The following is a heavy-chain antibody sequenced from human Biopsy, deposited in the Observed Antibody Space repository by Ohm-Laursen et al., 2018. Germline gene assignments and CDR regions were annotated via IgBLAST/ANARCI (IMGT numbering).Heavy chain of an antibody. CDR1: GGSISNNNYY. CDR2: IFYRGST. J-gene: IGHJ5*02. Sequence: ETLSLTCPVSGGSISNNNYYWGWIRQPPGKGLEWIGSIFYRGSTHYKPSLQGRVNISVDTSKNQSSLKLNSVTAADTAVYYCARDYDTSGYYYVSWGQGTLVTVSS. CDR3: ARDYDTSGYYYVS. D-gene: IGHD3-22*01. V-gene: IGHV4-39*01.